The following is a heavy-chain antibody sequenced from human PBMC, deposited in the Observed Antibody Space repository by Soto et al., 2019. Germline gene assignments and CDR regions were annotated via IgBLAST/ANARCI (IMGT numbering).Heavy chain of an antibody. J-gene: IGHJ6*02. CDR2: IYYSGST. CDR1: GGSISRSSYY. D-gene: IGHD3-10*01. Sequence: PSETLSLTGTVSGGSISRSSYYWGWIRQPPGKGLEWIGSIYYSGSTYYNPSLKSRVTISVDTSKNQFSLKLSSVTAADTAVYYCARAISDAGYYYYYYGMDVWGQGTTVTVSS. CDR3: ARAISDAGYYYYYYGMDV. V-gene: IGHV4-39*01.